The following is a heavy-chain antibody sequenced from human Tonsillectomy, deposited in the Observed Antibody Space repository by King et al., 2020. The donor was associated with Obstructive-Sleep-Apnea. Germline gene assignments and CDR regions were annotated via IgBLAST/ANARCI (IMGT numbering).Heavy chain of an antibody. CDR2: ISGYNGDT. CDR3: ARDHSSSSFDY. Sequence: VQLVQSGAEVKKLGASVKVSCKASGYTFTSYGISWVRQAPGQGLEWMGWISGYNGDTNYAQKLQGRVTMTTATSTSTASMELRSLRSDDTAVYYCARDHSSSSFDYWGQGTLVTVSS. V-gene: IGHV1-18*04. D-gene: IGHD6-6*01. J-gene: IGHJ4*02. CDR1: GYTFTSYG.